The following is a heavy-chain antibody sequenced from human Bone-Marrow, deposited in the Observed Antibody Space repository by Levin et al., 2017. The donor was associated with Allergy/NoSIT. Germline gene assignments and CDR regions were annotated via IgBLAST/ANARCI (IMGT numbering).Heavy chain of an antibody. CDR1: GLSFSSKY. CDR3: ARDLGVGGAFHI. Sequence: GESLKISCAASGLSFSSKYMGWIRQAPGKGLEWISYISDDGTATFYGDSAQGRFTISRDNAKNSLYLQMNSLRVEDTAVYYCARDLGVGGAFHIWGQGTMVTVSS. D-gene: IGHD3-16*01. CDR2: ISDDGTAT. J-gene: IGHJ3*02. V-gene: IGHV3-11*01.